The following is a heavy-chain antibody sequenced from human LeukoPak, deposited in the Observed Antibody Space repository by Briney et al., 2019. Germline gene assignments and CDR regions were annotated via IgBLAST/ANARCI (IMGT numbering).Heavy chain of an antibody. V-gene: IGHV3-30*18. CDR3: AKDRQQWLVCTCGGSEY. Sequence: GGSLRLSCTASGFTFRGYGMHWVRQAPGKGLEWVAVISYDGSNKYYADSVKGRLTISRDNSKNTLYLQMNSLRAEDTAVYYCAKDRQQWLVCTCGGSEYWGQGTLVTVSS. J-gene: IGHJ4*02. D-gene: IGHD6-19*01. CDR1: GFTFRGYG. CDR2: ISYDGSNK.